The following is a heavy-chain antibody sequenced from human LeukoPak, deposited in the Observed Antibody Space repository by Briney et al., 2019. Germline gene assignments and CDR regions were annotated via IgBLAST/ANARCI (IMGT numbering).Heavy chain of an antibody. CDR2: IYHTGST. CDR3: ARDGSMVALPYYYYYMDV. CDR1: GGSVSDYY. V-gene: IGHV4-59*02. Sequence: PSETLSLTCTISGGSVSDYYWSWIRQSPGKGLEWIGYIYHTGSTSYSPSLKSRVTISADTSQNQFSLKLSSVTAADTAVYYCARDGSMVALPYYYYYMDVWGKGTTVTISS. J-gene: IGHJ6*03. D-gene: IGHD4/OR15-4a*01.